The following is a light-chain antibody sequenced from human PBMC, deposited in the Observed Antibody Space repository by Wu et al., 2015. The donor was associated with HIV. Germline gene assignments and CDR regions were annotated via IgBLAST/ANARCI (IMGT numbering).Light chain of an antibody. J-gene: IGKJ1*01. V-gene: IGKV3-20*01. CDR1: QSVSSDY. Sequence: EIVLTQSPGTLSLSPGERATLSCRASQSVSSDYLAWYQQKPGQAPRLLIYDASSRATRIPDRFSGTGSGTDFSLTISRLEPEDFAVYYCQQYGTSPWTFGRRDQGGN. CDR2: DAS. CDR3: QQYGTSPWT.